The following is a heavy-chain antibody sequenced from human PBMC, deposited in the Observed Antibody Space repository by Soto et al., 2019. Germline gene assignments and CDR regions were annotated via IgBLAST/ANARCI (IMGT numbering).Heavy chain of an antibody. Sequence: VGSLRLSCAASGFTFTRYWMSWVRQAPGKGLEWVANIKQDGSEKYYVDSVKGRFTISRDNAKNSLYLQMNSLRVEDTAVYYCARSPYFFRGPLDYWGQGTLVTVSS. CDR2: IKQDGSEK. D-gene: IGHD3-9*01. CDR1: GFTFTRYW. J-gene: IGHJ4*02. CDR3: ARSPYFFRGPLDY. V-gene: IGHV3-7*03.